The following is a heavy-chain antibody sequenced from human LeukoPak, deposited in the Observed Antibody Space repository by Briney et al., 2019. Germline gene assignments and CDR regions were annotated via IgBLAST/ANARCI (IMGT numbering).Heavy chain of an antibody. J-gene: IGHJ4*02. CDR2: ISSRSSYI. CDR3: VRRAVSGEEALDFDY. Sequence: GGSVRLSCAASGFTFSAHSMNWVRQAPGKGLGWVASISSRSSYIYYGGSVKGRFTVSRDNARNSVYLQMNSLRVEDTAVYYCVRRAVSGEEALDFDYWGQGTLVTVSS. V-gene: IGHV3-21*01. CDR1: GFTFSAHS. D-gene: IGHD6-19*01.